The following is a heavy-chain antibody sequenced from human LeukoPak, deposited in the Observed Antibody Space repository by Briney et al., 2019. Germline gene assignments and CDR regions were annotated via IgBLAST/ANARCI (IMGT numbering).Heavy chain of an antibody. CDR1: GGPISSATYY. V-gene: IGHV4-61*02. D-gene: IGHD6-13*01. CDR2: IFSSGST. J-gene: IGHJ5*02. Sequence: SQTLSLTCTVSGGPISSATYYWSWIRQPAGKGLEWIGRIFSSGSTNYNPSLESRVTMSVDTSTNQFSLKLYSVTAADTAVYYCARRAAAGKASFDPWGQGTLVTVSS. CDR3: ARRAAAGKASFDP.